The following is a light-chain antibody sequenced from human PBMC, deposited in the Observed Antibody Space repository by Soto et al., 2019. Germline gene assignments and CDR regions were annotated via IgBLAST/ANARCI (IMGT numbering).Light chain of an antibody. J-gene: IGLJ1*01. CDR3: CSYAGSRDG. Sequence: QSALTQPRSVSGSPGQSVTISCTGTSRDVGGYNYVSWYQQHPGKAPKLMIYDVSKRPSGVPDRFSGSKSGNTASRTISGLQAEEEADYHCCSYAGSRDGFGTGTKRTVL. CDR2: DVS. CDR1: SRDVGGYNY. V-gene: IGLV2-11*01.